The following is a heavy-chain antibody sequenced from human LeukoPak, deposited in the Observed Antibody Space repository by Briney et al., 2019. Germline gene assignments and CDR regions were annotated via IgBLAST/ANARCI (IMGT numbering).Heavy chain of an antibody. CDR2: IDTDGSIT. J-gene: IGHJ4*02. Sequence: TGGSLRLSCAASGFIFYNYWMHRVRPGPGKGLEWVSRIDTDGSITTYADSVKGRFTISRDNAKNTLHLQMNSLRADDTAVYYCARAGGGNVDNWGPGALGTVSS. V-gene: IGHV3-74*03. CDR3: ARAGGGNVDN. D-gene: IGHD2-15*01. CDR1: GFIFYNYW.